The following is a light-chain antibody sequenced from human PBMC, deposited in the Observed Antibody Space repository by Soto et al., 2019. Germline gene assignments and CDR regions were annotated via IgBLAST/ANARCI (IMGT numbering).Light chain of an antibody. V-gene: IGLV2-23*02. CDR1: TSDVGSYNL. J-gene: IGLJ1*01. CDR2: EVT. Sequence: QSALTQPASVSGSPGQSITISCTGTTSDVGSYNLVSWYQQHPGKAPKLMIYEVTKRPSGVSNRFSASKSGNTASLTISGLQAEDEADYYCCSYANSKTFFGTGTKVTVL. CDR3: CSYANSKTF.